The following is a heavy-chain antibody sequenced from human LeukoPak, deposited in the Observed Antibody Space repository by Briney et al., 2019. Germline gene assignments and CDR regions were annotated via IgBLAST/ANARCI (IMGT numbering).Heavy chain of an antibody. J-gene: IGHJ6*03. D-gene: IGHD1-26*01. Sequence: SETLSLACTVSGGSIRSSSYYWGWIRQPPGKGLEWIGSIYYSGSTYYNPSLKSRVTISADTSKNQFSLKLSSVTAADTAVYYCATRSELYSYYYMDVWGKGTTVTISS. CDR1: GGSIRSSSYY. CDR2: IYYSGST. V-gene: IGHV4-39*01. CDR3: ATRSELYSYYYMDV.